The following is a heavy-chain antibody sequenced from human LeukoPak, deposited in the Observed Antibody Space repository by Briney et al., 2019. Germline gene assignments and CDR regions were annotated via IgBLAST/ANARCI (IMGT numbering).Heavy chain of an antibody. D-gene: IGHD5-18*01. CDR3: ARDLEVRRIYSYGYARPSALDY. Sequence: PGGSLRLSCAASGFPFSSYSMNWVRPAPGKGLEWVSSISSSSSYIYYADSVKGRFTISRDNAKNSLYLQMNSLRAEDTAVYYCARDLEVRRIYSYGYARPSALDYWGQGTLVTVSS. CDR2: ISSSSSYI. J-gene: IGHJ4*02. CDR1: GFPFSSYS. V-gene: IGHV3-21*01.